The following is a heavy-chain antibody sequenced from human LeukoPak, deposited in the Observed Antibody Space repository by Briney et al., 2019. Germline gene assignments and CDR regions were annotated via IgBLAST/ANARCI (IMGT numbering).Heavy chain of an antibody. CDR2: IYSSGIT. J-gene: IGHJ6*02. D-gene: IGHD3-10*01. CDR1: GGSISSYY. CDR3: ARHLRPTQLLWFGELPTYYGMDV. V-gene: IGHV4-4*07. Sequence: SETLSLTCSVSGGSISSYYWSWIRQPAGKGLEFIGRIYSSGITNYNPSLESRVTMSVDTSKNQFSLKLSSVTAADTAVYYCARHLRPTQLLWFGELPTYYGMDVWGQGTTVTVSS.